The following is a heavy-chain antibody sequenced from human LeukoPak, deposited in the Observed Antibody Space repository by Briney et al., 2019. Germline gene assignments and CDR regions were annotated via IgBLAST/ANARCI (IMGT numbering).Heavy chain of an antibody. CDR3: ARAALRYCSSTSCYDYYYYGMDV. D-gene: IGHD2-2*01. Sequence: GGSLRLSCAASGFTFSSYAMHWVRQAPGKGLEWVAVISYDGSNKYYADSVKGRFTISRDNSKNTLYLQMNSLRAEDTAVYYCARAALRYCSSTSCYDYYYYGMDVWGQGTTVTVSS. J-gene: IGHJ6*02. CDR2: ISYDGSNK. CDR1: GFTFSSYA. V-gene: IGHV3-30-3*01.